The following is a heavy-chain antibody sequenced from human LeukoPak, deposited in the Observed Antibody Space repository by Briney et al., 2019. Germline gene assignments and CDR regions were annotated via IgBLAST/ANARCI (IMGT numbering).Heavy chain of an antibody. CDR3: AKDGYPLGYCSSTSCPHYFNY. Sequence: GGSLRLSCAASEFPFSSHWMYWVRQAPGKGLVWVARLSGDGSTTRHADSVKGRFTISRDNSKNTLYLQMNSLRTEDTAVYYCAKDGYPLGYCSSTSCPHYFNYWGQGTLVTVSS. D-gene: IGHD2-2*01. CDR2: LSGDGSTT. J-gene: IGHJ4*02. V-gene: IGHV3-74*01. CDR1: EFPFSSHW.